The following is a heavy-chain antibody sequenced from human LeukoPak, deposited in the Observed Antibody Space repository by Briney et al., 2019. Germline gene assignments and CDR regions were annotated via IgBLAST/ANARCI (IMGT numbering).Heavy chain of an antibody. CDR2: IYYSGST. CDR3: ASFYCSGGSCYQYYYYYYMDV. CDR1: GGSISSYY. V-gene: IGHV4-59*08. D-gene: IGHD2-15*01. J-gene: IGHJ6*03. Sequence: TSETLSLTCTVSGGSISSYYWSWIRQPPGKGLEWIGYIYYSGSTNYNPSLKSRVTISVDTSKNQFSLKLSSVTAADTAVYYCASFYCSGGSCYQYYYYYYMDVWGKGTTVTISS.